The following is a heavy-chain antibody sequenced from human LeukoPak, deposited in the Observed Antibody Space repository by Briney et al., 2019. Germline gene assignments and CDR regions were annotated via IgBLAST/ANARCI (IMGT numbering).Heavy chain of an antibody. CDR1: GFTFSGSA. Sequence: TGGSLRLSCAAPGFTFSGSAQHWVRQASGKGLERVGRIRSTANGYATAYAASVKGRFTISRDDSKNTAYLQMDSLKTEDTAVYYCTGNYYGSGSYADFDYWGQGTLVTVSS. CDR2: IRSTANGYAT. CDR3: TGNYYGSGSYADFDY. V-gene: IGHV3-73*01. D-gene: IGHD3-10*01. J-gene: IGHJ4*02.